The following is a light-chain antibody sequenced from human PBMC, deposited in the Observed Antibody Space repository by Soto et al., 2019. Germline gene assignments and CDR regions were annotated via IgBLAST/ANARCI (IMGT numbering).Light chain of an antibody. CDR1: SRDVGGYDY. CDR2: DVT. J-gene: IGLJ1*01. V-gene: IGLV2-14*01. CDR3: ISYASINTYV. Sequence: QSALTQSASVSGSPGQSITISCTGTSRDVGGYDYVSWYQQHPGKAPKLMIYDVTNRPSGVSNRFSGSKSGNTASLTISGLQAEDEADYYCISYASINTYVFGTGTKVTVL.